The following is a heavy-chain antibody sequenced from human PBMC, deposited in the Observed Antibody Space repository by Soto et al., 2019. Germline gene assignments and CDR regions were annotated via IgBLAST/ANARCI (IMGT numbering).Heavy chain of an antibody. D-gene: IGHD6-19*01. V-gene: IGHV1-24*01. J-gene: IGHJ5*02. CDR3: ATLRRIAVARRPPYNWFDP. Sequence: ASVKVSCKVSGYTLTELSMHWVRQAPGKGLEWMGGFDPEDGETIYAQKFQGRVTMTEDTSTDTAYMELSSLRSEDTAVYYCATLRRIAVARRPPYNWFDPWGQGTLVTAPQ. CDR2: FDPEDGET. CDR1: GYTLTELS.